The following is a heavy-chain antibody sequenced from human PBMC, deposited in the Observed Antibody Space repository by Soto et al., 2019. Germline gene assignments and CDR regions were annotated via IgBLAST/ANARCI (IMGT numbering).Heavy chain of an antibody. CDR2: TSGSGGST. CDR1: GFTFSSYA. J-gene: IGHJ4*02. D-gene: IGHD3-9*01. V-gene: IGHV3-23*01. CDR3: AKDRTIFSYFDY. Sequence: LRLSCAASGFTFSSYAMSWVRQAPGTGLEWVSATSGSGGSTYYADSVKGRFTISRDNSKNTLYLQMNSLRAEDTAVYYCAKDRTIFSYFDYWGQGTLVTVSS.